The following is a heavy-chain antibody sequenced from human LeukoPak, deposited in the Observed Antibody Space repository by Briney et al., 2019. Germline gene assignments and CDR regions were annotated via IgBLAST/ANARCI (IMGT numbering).Heavy chain of an antibody. CDR1: EFDFFSYV. D-gene: IGHD2-21*02. CDR2: IFTDGSTT. CDR3: ARELPREVTLDY. J-gene: IGHJ4*01. Sequence: GSLRLSCVASEFDFFSYVQQWVRQAPGKGLVWVSRIFTDGSTTSYADSVKGRFTISRDNAKNTLYLEMKSLRVEDTAVYYCARELPREVTLDYWGQGTLVTVSP. V-gene: IGHV3-74*01.